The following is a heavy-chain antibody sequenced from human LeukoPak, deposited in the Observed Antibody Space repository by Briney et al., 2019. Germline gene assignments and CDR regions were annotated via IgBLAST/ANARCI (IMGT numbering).Heavy chain of an antibody. CDR2: IYTSGST. CDR1: GGSISSGGYY. CDR3: ARDGGCSSTSCHYYYYYMDV. V-gene: IGHV4-61*02. Sequence: PSETLSLTCTVSGGSISSGGYYWSWIRQPAGKGLEWIGRIYTSGSTNYNPSLKSRVTMSVDTSKNQFSLKLSSVTAADTAVYYCARDGGCSSTSCHYYYYYMDVWGKGTTVTVSS. J-gene: IGHJ6*03. D-gene: IGHD2-2*01.